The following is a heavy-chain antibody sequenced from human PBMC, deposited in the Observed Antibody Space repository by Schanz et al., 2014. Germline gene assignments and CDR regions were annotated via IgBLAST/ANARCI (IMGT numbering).Heavy chain of an antibody. CDR2: IAGDGGGP. V-gene: IGHV3-23*01. CDR3: VKDLQRELLRDDHYYGMDV. D-gene: IGHD1-26*01. J-gene: IGHJ6*02. Sequence: VQLLESGGGVVQPGGSLRLSCVASGFTFRRFGVSWVRQAPGKGLEWVSVIAGDGGGPNYADSVKGRFTTSRDNSKNTMYLQMNSLRAEDTAVYYCVKDLQRELLRDDHYYGMDVWGQGTTVTVSS. CDR1: GFTFRRFG.